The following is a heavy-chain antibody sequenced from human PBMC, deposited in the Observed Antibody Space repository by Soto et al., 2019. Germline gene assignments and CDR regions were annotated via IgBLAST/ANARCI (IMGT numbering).Heavy chain of an antibody. CDR2: ISWDGGST. J-gene: IGHJ5*02. CDR1: GFTFDDYT. D-gene: IGHD6-13*01. Sequence: GGSLRLSCAASGFTFDDYTMHWVRQAQGKGLEWVSLISWDGGSTYYADSVKVRFTISRDNSENSLYLQMNSLRTENTALYYFARSHKSGKEGSWTFDPWGQGTLVTVSS. V-gene: IGHV3-43*01. CDR3: ARSHKSGKEGSWTFDP.